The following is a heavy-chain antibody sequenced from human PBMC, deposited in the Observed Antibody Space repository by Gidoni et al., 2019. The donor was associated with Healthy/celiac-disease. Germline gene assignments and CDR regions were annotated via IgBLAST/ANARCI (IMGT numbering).Heavy chain of an antibody. CDR2: ISSSSSYI. V-gene: IGHV3-21*01. CDR3: ARDLQGSSSHFDY. D-gene: IGHD6-6*01. Sequence: EVQLVESGGGLVKPGGSLRRSCAASGSTSSSYSMNWVRQAPGKGLEWVSSISSSSSYIYYADSVKGRFTISRDNAKNSLYLQMNSLRAEDTAVYYCARDLQGSSSHFDYWGQGTLVTVSS. J-gene: IGHJ4*02. CDR1: GSTSSSYS.